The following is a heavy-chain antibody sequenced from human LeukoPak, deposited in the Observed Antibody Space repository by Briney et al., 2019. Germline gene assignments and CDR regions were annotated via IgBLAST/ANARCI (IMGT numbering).Heavy chain of an antibody. V-gene: IGHV3-23*01. Sequence: GGSLRLSCAASEFTFSTYGMGWVRQAPGKGLEWVSAISGSGGNTYYAGSVKGRFTISRDNSKNTLYLQMNSLRAEDTAVYYCAKAGHCSGGSCEVGWFDPWGQGTLVTVSS. J-gene: IGHJ5*02. CDR2: ISGSGGNT. CDR1: EFTFSTYG. CDR3: AKAGHCSGGSCEVGWFDP. D-gene: IGHD2-15*01.